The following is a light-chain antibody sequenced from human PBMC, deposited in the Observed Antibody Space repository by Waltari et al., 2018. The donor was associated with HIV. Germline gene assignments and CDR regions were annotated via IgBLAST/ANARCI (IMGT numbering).Light chain of an antibody. CDR3: QQYNNWPGFT. CDR1: QSVSSN. Sequence: EIVMTQSPATLSVSPGERATLSCRASQSVSSNLAWYQQKPGQAPRLLIYGASTRFSGSGSGTEFTLTISSLQSEDFAVYYCQQYNNWPGFTFGPGTKVDIK. CDR2: GAS. V-gene: IGKV3-15*01. J-gene: IGKJ3*01.